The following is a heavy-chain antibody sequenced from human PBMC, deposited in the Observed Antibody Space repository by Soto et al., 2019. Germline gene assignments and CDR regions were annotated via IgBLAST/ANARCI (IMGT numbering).Heavy chain of an antibody. V-gene: IGHV1-18*01. J-gene: IGHJ3*01. CDR1: GYTFSTYG. D-gene: IGHD2-2*02. Sequence: GASVKVSCKASGYTFSTYGITWVRQAPGQGLDWMGWINPLKGDTKSAANFQDRVTMTTDTSTRTAYMELRSLRSGDTAVYYCARVKVPAAILGAFDLWGQGTLVTVSS. CDR3: ARVKVPAAILGAFDL. CDR2: INPLKGDT.